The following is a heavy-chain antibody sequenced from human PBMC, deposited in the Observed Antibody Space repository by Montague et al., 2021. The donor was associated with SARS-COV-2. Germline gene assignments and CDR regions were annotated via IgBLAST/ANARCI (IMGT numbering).Heavy chain of an antibody. Sequence: SETLSLTCAVYGGSFTDYYWSWVRQPPGKGLEWIGEVNHRGTSNYNPSLTSRVSISVDTSKNQFSLYLGSVTAADTAVYYCARGRQHFNMIVVVMTGGEYYFDYWAQGTLVTVSS. V-gene: IGHV4-34*01. CDR2: VNHRGTS. CDR3: ARGRQHFNMIVVVMTGGEYYFDY. J-gene: IGHJ4*02. D-gene: IGHD3-22*01. CDR1: GGSFTDYY.